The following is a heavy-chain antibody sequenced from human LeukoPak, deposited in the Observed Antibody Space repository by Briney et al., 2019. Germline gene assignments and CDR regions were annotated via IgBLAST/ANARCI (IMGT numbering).Heavy chain of an antibody. CDR1: GGSISSYY. V-gene: IGHV4-4*07. D-gene: IGHD3-10*01. CDR3: AREEVTMVRGDCYYYYGMDV. J-gene: IGHJ6*02. Sequence: KPSETLSLTCTVSGGSISSYYWSWIRQPAGKGLEWIGRIYTSGSTNYNPSLKSRVTMSVDTSKNQFSLKLSSVTAADTAVYYCAREEVTMVRGDCYYYYGMDVWGQGTTVTVSS. CDR2: IYTSGST.